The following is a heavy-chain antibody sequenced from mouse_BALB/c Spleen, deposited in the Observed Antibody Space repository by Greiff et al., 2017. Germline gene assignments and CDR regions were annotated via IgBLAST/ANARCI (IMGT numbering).Heavy chain of an antibody. D-gene: IGHD1-1*01. CDR1: GYSITSGYY. J-gene: IGHJ4*01. CDR2: ISYDGSN. Sequence: DVKLVESGPGLVKPSQSLSLTCSVTGYSITSGYYWNWIRQFPGNKLEWMGYISYDGSNNYNPSLKNRISITRDTSKNQFFLKLNSVTTEDTATYYCARDYYGSRDYAMDYWGQGTSVTVSS. CDR3: ARDYYGSRDYAMDY. V-gene: IGHV3-6*02.